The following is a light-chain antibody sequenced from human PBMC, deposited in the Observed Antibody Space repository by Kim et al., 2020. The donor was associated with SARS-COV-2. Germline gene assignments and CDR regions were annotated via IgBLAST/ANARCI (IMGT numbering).Light chain of an antibody. V-gene: IGLV1-44*01. J-gene: IGLJ3*02. Sequence: RVTIACSGSSANSGSNTVSWYQQLPGTAPKHLIYIEDQRPSGVPNRVSGSKSGTSASLAISGLQSEDEADYYCAAWDDSVKGPLFGGGTQLTVL. CDR1: SANSGSNT. CDR3: AAWDDSVKGPL. CDR2: IED.